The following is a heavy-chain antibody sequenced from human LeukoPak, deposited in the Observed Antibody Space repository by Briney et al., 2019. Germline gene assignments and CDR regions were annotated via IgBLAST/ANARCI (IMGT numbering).Heavy chain of an antibody. V-gene: IGHV4-34*01. CDR1: GGSFSGYY. Sequence: SETLSLTCAVYGGSFSGYYWSWIRQPPGKGLEWIGEINHSGSTNYNPSLKGRVTISVDTSKNQFSLKLSSVTAADTAVYYCARPAFRSIHYYYYYMDVWGKGTTVTVSS. D-gene: IGHD3-3*01. CDR3: ARPAFRSIHYYYYYMDV. J-gene: IGHJ6*03. CDR2: INHSGST.